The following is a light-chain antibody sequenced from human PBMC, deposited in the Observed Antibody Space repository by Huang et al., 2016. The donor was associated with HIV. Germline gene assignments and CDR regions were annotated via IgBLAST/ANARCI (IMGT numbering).Light chain of an antibody. J-gene: IGKJ1*01. CDR1: QGIRNS. V-gene: IGKV1-NL1*01. CDR2: AAS. Sequence: DIQMTQSPFSLSASVGDRVTITCRASQGIRNSLAWYQPKPGKAPKLLVYAASRLESGVPSWFSGSGSGTNFTLTISSLQPEDFATYYCQQYHSSWTFGQGTKVEIK. CDR3: QQYHSSWT.